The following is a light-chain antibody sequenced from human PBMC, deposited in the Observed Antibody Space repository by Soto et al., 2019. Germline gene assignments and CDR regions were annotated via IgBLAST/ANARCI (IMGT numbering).Light chain of an antibody. CDR3: QQHNNYWT. CDR2: RAS. CDR1: QNINSD. Sequence: DVQMTQSPSTLSASVGDRVTITCRASQNINSDLAWYQQKPGKAPQLLIYRASSLENGVPSRFSGSGSGTEYTLTITSLQPDDFATYYCQQHNNYWTFGHGTRVDIK. V-gene: IGKV1-5*03. J-gene: IGKJ1*01.